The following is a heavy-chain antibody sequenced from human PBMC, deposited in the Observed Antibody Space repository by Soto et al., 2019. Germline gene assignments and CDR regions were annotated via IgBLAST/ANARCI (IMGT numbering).Heavy chain of an antibody. Sequence: GGSLRLSCAASGFTVSSNYMSWVRQAPGKGLEWVSVIYSGGSTYYADSVKGRFTISRDNSKNTLYLQMNSLRAEDTAVYYCARGQLERPGLSYFDYWGQRTLVTVSS. D-gene: IGHD1-1*01. CDR2: IYSGGST. CDR1: GFTVSSNY. J-gene: IGHJ4*02. V-gene: IGHV3-53*01. CDR3: ARGQLERPGLSYFDY.